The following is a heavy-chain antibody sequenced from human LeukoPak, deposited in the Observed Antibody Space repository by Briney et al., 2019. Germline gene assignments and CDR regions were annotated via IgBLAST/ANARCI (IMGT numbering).Heavy chain of an antibody. V-gene: IGHV3-30*02. J-gene: IGHJ4*02. CDR3: SIESNYDSSGYFN. Sequence: PGGSLRLSCAASGFVFSSYGSHWVRQAPGKRLEWVSFIRFDGTTQYYADSVKGRFTISRDNSKFTVHLLMTSLRPEDTAVYYCSIESNYDSSGYFNWGEGNLVTVSS. D-gene: IGHD3-22*01. CDR2: IRFDGTTQ. CDR1: GFVFSSYG.